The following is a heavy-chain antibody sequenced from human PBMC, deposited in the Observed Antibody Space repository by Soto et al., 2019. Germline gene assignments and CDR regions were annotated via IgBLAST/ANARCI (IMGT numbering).Heavy chain of an antibody. J-gene: IGHJ3*02. Sequence: SETLSLTCTVSGGSISSGGYYWSWIRQHPGKGLEWIGYIYYRGSTYYNPSLKSRVTISVDTSKNQFSLKLSSVTAADTAVYYCARARGLTFDIWGQGTMVTVSS. CDR2: IYYRGST. CDR1: GGSISSGGYY. D-gene: IGHD3-16*01. CDR3: ARARGLTFDI. V-gene: IGHV4-31*03.